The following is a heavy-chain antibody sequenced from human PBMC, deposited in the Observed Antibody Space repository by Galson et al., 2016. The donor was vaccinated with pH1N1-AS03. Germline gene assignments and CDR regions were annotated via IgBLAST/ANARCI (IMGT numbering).Heavy chain of an antibody. J-gene: IGHJ4*02. D-gene: IGHD4-23*01. V-gene: IGHV3-66*01. CDR2: IYSGGTT. CDR3: VRDYRWGGNSGY. Sequence: SLRLSCAASGFTVSSSHMNWVRQAPGKGLEWVSIIYSGGTTYYEDTVKGSFIVSRDNSKNTLYLQMNSLRAEDTAVYYCVRDYRWGGNSGYWGQGTLVTVSS. CDR1: GFTVSSSH.